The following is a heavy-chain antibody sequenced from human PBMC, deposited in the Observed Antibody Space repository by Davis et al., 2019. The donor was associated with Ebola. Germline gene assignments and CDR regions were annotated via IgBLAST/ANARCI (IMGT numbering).Heavy chain of an antibody. J-gene: IGHJ4*02. Sequence: SETLSLTCSVSGESISSGDYYWSWIRQPPGKGLEWIGYIYYSGSTYYNPSLKSRVTISVDTSKNQFSLKLSSVTAADTAVYYCARVMAWAVRGVIDYWGQGTLVTVSS. CDR2: IYYSGST. V-gene: IGHV4-31*03. CDR3: ARVMAWAVRGVIDY. D-gene: IGHD3-10*01. CDR1: GESISSGDYY.